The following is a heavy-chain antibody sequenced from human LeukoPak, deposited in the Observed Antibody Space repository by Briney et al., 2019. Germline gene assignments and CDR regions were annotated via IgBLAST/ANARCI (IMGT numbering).Heavy chain of an antibody. Sequence: GGSLRLSCAASGFTFSNHGMNWVRQAPGKGLQWVSGISSSGGNTYYVDSVKGRFTISRDNSKNTLYLQMNSLRAEDTAVYYCARSLSSRFSGPRRPYYFDYWGQGTLVTVSS. V-gene: IGHV3-23*01. CDR1: GFTFSNHG. D-gene: IGHD3-16*02. CDR2: ISSSGGNT. J-gene: IGHJ4*02. CDR3: ARSLSSRFSGPRRPYYFDY.